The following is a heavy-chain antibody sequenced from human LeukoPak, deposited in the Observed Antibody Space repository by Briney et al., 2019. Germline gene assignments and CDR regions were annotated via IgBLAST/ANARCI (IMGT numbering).Heavy chain of an antibody. CDR1: GDSITNYF. CDR3: AREYCSSTSCYDP. Sequence: SETLSLTCTVSGDSITNYFWSWIRQPPGKGLEWLGYIYYTGNTNYKPSLKSRVTISVDTSTNQFSLRLRSVTAADTAVYYCAREYCSSTSCYDPWGQGTLVTVSS. D-gene: IGHD2-2*01. V-gene: IGHV4-59*01. J-gene: IGHJ5*02. CDR2: IYYTGNT.